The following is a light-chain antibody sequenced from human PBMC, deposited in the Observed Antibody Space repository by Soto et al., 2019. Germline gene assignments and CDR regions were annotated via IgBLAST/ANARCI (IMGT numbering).Light chain of an antibody. CDR3: QQSYSTPRT. CDR1: QTLNNY. J-gene: IGKJ1*01. V-gene: IGKV1-39*01. CDR2: AAS. Sequence: DIQMTQSPSSVSASVGDRITITCRASQTLNNYLTWFQQKPGKAPKVLIYAASTLQSGVPSRFSGSGSGAEFTLTISSLQPEDFATYYCQQSYSTPRTFGQATKVDI.